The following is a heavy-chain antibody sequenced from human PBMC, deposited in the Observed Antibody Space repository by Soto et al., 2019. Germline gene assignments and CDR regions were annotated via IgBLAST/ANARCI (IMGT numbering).Heavy chain of an antibody. CDR3: ASATSIAVAGKET. V-gene: IGHV1-18*01. J-gene: IGHJ4*02. CDR1: GYTFTNYG. CDR2: ISAYNGNI. Sequence: QVQLVQSGAEVKKPGASVKVSCKASGYTFTNYGISWVRQAPGQGLEWMGWISAYNGNINYALKFQDRITFTTDTSTSTASMELRSLTSDDTAVYYCASATSIAVAGKETWGQGTLVTVSS. D-gene: IGHD6-19*01.